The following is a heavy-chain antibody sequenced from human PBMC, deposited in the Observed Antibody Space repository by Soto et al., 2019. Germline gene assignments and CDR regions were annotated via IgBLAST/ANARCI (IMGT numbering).Heavy chain of an antibody. Sequence: QVQLVESGGGAVQPGRSLRLSCAASGFTFSSYGMHWVRQAPGKGLEWVAVISYDGSNKYYADSVKGRFTISRDNSKNTLYLQMNSLRSEDTAVYYCAKGRSNYYGSGSYYPLPFYWGQGTLVTVSS. V-gene: IGHV3-30*18. CDR1: GFTFSSYG. J-gene: IGHJ4*02. CDR2: ISYDGSNK. CDR3: AKGRSNYYGSGSYYPLPFY. D-gene: IGHD3-10*01.